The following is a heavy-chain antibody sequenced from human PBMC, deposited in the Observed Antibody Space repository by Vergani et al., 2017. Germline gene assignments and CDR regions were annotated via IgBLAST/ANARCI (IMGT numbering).Heavy chain of an antibody. J-gene: IGHJ3*02. CDR1: GFSLSTSEVG. CDR3: AHTTRDGYNHGFDI. D-gene: IGHD5-24*01. V-gene: IGHV2-5*01. Sequence: QITLKESGPTLVKPTQTLTLTCSFSGFSLSTSEVGVGWIRQPPGKALEWLALIYWNDDKRYSPSLKSRITITKDTSKNKVVVTMTNMDPLDTATYYGAHTTRDGYNHGFDIWCQGTMVTVSS. CDR2: IYWNDDK.